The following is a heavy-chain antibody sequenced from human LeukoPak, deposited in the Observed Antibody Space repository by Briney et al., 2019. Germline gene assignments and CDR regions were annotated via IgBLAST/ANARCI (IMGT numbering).Heavy chain of an antibody. CDR2: IYRNGRT. V-gene: IGHV4-38-2*02. Sequence: SETLSLTCTVSGYDISSGFYWGWIRPSPRKGLEWIANIYRNGRTYHNPSLQSRVTISVDVSKNQFSLKLTSVTAADTAMYFCARHQTGDVDYWGQGILVTVSS. D-gene: IGHD2-2*01. CDR1: GYDISSGFY. CDR3: ARHQTGDVDY. J-gene: IGHJ4*02.